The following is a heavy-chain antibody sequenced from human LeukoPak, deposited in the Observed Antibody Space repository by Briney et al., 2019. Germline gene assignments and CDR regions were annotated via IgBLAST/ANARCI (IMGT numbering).Heavy chain of an antibody. V-gene: IGHV4-39*01. CDR3: ARRLPGTFKEAFDC. J-gene: IGHJ4*01. CDR2: MYYSGGT. Sequence: PSETLSLTCTVSGGSITDSSYYWGCIRQPPGKGLEWIGSMYYSGGTYYNPSLKSRVTISVDTSKHQFSLKLSSVTAADTAVFYCARRLPGTFKEAFDCWGQGTLVTVSS. CDR1: GGSITDSSYY. D-gene: IGHD1-1*01.